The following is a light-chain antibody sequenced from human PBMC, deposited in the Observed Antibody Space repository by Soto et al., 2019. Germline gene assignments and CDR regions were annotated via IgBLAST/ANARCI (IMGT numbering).Light chain of an antibody. V-gene: IGKV1-39*01. Sequence: DIQMTQSPSSLSASVGDRVTITCRASRSISSHLNWYQQKPGKAPKLLIYAASSLQSGVPSRFSGSGSGTDFTLTISSVRPEDFATYYCQQSYTTWTFGQGTKVEI. J-gene: IGKJ1*01. CDR3: QQSYTTWT. CDR2: AAS. CDR1: RSISSH.